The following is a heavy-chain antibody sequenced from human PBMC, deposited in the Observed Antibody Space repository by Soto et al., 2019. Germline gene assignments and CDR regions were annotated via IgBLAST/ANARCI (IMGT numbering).Heavy chain of an antibody. CDR1: GYAFTACY. J-gene: IGHJ5*02. CDR3: TTLRLDP. D-gene: IGHD3-9*01. Sequence: ASVKVYCKASGYAFTACYINWVRQAPGQGLEWMGWVNPNTGVTKYAQKFQGRVTMTRDTSINTAYMELSGLTFDDTAVYYCTTLRLDPWGQGTLVTVSS. CDR2: VNPNTGVT. V-gene: IGHV1-2*02.